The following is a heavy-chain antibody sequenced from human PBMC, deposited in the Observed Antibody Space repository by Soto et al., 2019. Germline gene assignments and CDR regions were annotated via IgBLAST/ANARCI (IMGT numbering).Heavy chain of an antibody. D-gene: IGHD2-2*01. CDR1: GGSFSGYY. Sequence: PSETLSLTCAVYGGSFSGYYWSWIHQPPGKGLEWIGEINHSGSTNYNPSLKSRVTISVDTSKNQFSLKLSSVTAADTAVYYCARERLYCSSTSCYPKRLYNWFDPWGQGTLVTVSS. J-gene: IGHJ5*02. CDR2: INHSGST. CDR3: ARERLYCSSTSCYPKRLYNWFDP. V-gene: IGHV4-34*01.